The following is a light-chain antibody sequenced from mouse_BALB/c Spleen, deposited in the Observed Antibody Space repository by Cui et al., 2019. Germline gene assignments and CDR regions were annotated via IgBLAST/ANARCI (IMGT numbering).Light chain of an antibody. J-gene: IGKJ1*01. Sequence: DIVMTQSPATLSVTPADRVSLSCRSSQSISDYLHWYQQKSHEFPRLLVKYASQSIAGIPSRFSGSGSGSDFTIRINSVEPEDVGVYDCQNGNSGTFGGGTKLEIK. V-gene: IGKV5-39*01. CDR3: QNGNSGT. CDR1: QSISDY. CDR2: YAS.